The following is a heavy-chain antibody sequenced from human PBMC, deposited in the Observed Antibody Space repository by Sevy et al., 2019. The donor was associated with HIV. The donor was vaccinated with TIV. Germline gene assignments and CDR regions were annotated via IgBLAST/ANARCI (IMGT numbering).Heavy chain of an antibody. CDR3: ARDLRPHYYGSGSYYYFDY. Sequence: ASVKVSCKASVYTFTSYGISWVRQAPGQGLEWMGCISAYNGNTNYAQKLQGRVTMTTDTSTSTAYMELRSLRSDDTAVYYCARDLRPHYYGSGSYYYFDYWGQGTLVTVSS. J-gene: IGHJ4*02. CDR1: VYTFTSYG. CDR2: ISAYNGNT. D-gene: IGHD3-10*01. V-gene: IGHV1-18*01.